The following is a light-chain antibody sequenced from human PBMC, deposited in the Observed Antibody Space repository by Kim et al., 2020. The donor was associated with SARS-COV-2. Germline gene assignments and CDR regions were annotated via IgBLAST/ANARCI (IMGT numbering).Light chain of an antibody. J-gene: IGLJ2*01. CDR2: EGS. V-gene: IGLV2-23*01. Sequence: GQSITISSTGTSSVGGDYTLVSCNQQNPAKAPKVMIYEGSKRPSGVSNRFSGSKSGNTASLTISGLQAEDEADYYCCSYAGSSTVLFGGGTQLTVL. CDR3: CSYAGSSTVL. CDR1: SSVGGDYTL.